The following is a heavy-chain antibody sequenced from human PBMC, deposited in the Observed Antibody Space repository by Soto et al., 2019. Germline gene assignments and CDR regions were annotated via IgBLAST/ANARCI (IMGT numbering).Heavy chain of an antibody. CDR1: GFRFDDYA. J-gene: IGHJ6*01. CDR2: INWNSDTI. Sequence: EVQLVESGGGSVQPGGSLRLSCVASGFRFDDYAMHWVRQRPGKGLEWVSGINWNSDTIGYDDSVKGRFIVSRDNGEGSLLMPWRRLRREGTAVCVRATSTSCALDYKVQCWGYGTAVTVSS. V-gene: IGHV3-9*01. D-gene: IGHD3-16*01. CDR3: ATSTSCALDYKVQC.